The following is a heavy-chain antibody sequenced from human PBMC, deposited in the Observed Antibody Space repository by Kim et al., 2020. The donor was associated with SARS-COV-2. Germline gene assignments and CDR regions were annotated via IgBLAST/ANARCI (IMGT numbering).Heavy chain of an antibody. D-gene: IGHD6-6*01. J-gene: IGHJ4*02. Sequence: TPSLKSRVSMSVDTSKNQFSLKVTSVTAADTAVYYCARVYSSASPNYFDYWGQGTLVTVSS. CDR3: ARVYSSASPNYFDY. V-gene: IGHV4-31*02.